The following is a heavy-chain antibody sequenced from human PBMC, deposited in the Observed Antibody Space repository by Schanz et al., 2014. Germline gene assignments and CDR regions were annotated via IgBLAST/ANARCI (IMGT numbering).Heavy chain of an antibody. J-gene: IGHJ4*02. Sequence: QVQLVQTGAEVGKPGASVKVSCKVSGYRVRDVSIHWVRAVPGRGLQWLGGFDLEQGQTIYAHEFQGRVIMTEDTSTDTAYLELSSLTSDDTAVYYCTFPTGPFYGSGSCFNYWGPGILVTVSS. D-gene: IGHD3-10*01. V-gene: IGHV1-24*01. CDR3: TFPTGPFYGSGSCFNY. CDR1: GYRVRDVS. CDR2: FDLEQGQT.